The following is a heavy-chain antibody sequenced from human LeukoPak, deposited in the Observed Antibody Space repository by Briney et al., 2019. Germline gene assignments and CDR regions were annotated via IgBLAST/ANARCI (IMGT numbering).Heavy chain of an antibody. V-gene: IGHV3-23*01. Sequence: PGGSLRLSCAASGFTLSSYAMSWVRQAPGKGLEWVSAISGSGGSTYYADSVKGRFTISRDNPKNTLYLQMNSLRAEDTVVYCCATTFGGVMNVWGKGTTVTISS. CDR2: ISGSGGST. D-gene: IGHD3-16*01. CDR3: ATTFGGVMNV. J-gene: IGHJ6*04. CDR1: GFTLSSYA.